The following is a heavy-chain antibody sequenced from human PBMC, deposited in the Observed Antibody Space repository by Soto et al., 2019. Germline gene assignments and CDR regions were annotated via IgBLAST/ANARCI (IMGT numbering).Heavy chain of an antibody. J-gene: IGHJ6*03. V-gene: IGHV3-23*01. Sequence: GGSLRLSCAASGFTFSSYAMSWVRQAPGKGLEWVSAISGSGGSTYYADSVKGRFTISRDNSKNTLYLQMNSLRAEATAVYYCAKAIWGGDPSDPLIHLGELYHMDVWGKGTTVTVSS. D-gene: IGHD3-16*01. CDR2: ISGSGGST. CDR1: GFTFSSYA. CDR3: AKAIWGGDPSDPLIHLGELYHMDV.